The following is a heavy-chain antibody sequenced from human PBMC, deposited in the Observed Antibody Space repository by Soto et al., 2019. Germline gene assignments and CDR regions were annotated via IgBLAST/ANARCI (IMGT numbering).Heavy chain of an antibody. CDR3: ARPSQVSYGMDV. D-gene: IGHD4-4*01. CDR1: GYSFSTYW. Sequence: PGESLKISCVGSGYSFSTYWIGWVRQMPGQGLEWMGMIYPGDSDTRYSPSFQGRITISADKSINTAYMQWSSLKASDTAMYYCARPSQVSYGMDVWGQGTTVTVSS. J-gene: IGHJ6*02. V-gene: IGHV5-51*01. CDR2: IYPGDSDT.